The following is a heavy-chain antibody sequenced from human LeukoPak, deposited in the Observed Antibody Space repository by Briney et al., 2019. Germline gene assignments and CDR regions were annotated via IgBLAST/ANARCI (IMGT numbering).Heavy chain of an antibody. Sequence: GGSLRLSCAASGFTFSSYWMHWVRQAPGKGLEWVAVIWNDGSNKYYADSVKGRFTISRDNSKNTLYLQMNSLRAEDTDVYYCARIHSLYYYDSSGYGAFDIWGQGTMVTVSS. CDR2: IWNDGSNK. V-gene: IGHV3-33*08. J-gene: IGHJ3*02. CDR1: GFTFSSYW. CDR3: ARIHSLYYYDSSGYGAFDI. D-gene: IGHD3-22*01.